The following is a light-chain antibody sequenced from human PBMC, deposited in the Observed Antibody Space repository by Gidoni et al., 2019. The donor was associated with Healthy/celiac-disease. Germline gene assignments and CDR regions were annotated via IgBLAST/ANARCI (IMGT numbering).Light chain of an antibody. CDR2: AAS. Sequence: DIQMTQSPSSLSASVGDRVTITCRASQSISTYLNWYQQKPVKAPKVLIYAASSLQSGVPSRFSGSGSWTDFTLTISSLQPEDFTTYYCQQSYNAPRTFGQGTRLEIK. V-gene: IGKV1-39*01. CDR3: QQSYNAPRT. CDR1: QSISTY. J-gene: IGKJ2*01.